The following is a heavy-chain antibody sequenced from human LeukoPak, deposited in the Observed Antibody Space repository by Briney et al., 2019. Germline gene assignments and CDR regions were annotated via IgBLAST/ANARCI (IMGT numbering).Heavy chain of an antibody. V-gene: IGHV1-69*04. D-gene: IGHD3-22*01. CDR3: ARGGYYYDSSGYKIDY. CDR2: IIPILGIA. Sequence: SVKVSCKASGGTFSSYAISWVRQAPGQGLEWMGRIIPILGIANYAQKFQGRVTMTTDTSTRTAYMELRSLRSDDTAVYYCARGGYYYDSSGYKIDYWGQGTLVTVSS. J-gene: IGHJ4*02. CDR1: GGTFSSYA.